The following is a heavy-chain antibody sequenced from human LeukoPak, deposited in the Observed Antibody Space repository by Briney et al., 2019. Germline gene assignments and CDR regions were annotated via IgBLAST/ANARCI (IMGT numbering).Heavy chain of an antibody. CDR2: IYCSTDS. V-gene: IGHV4-39*01. Sequence: SETLSLICTVSGGPISSSSQYWVRLPPPPGLGLEGFSSIYCSTDSYHTPSLRSRVTISVDASKNQFSLRLTSVTAADTSVYYCVGPVFPMGGAPTSWGQGTLVTVSS. CDR1: GGPISSSSQY. CDR3: VGPVFPMGGAPTS. J-gene: IGHJ5*02. D-gene: IGHD3-16*01.